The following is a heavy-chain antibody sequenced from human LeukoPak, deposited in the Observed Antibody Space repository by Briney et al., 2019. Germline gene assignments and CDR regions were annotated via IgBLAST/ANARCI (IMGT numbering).Heavy chain of an antibody. CDR2: IDPSDSHI. CDR1: GYSSSAYW. D-gene: IGHD2-8*01. CDR3: ASVYAGDFDY. V-gene: IGHV5-10-1*01. Sequence: GESLKISCQGSGYSSSAYWITWVRQMPGKGLEWMGRIDPSDSHINYSASFQGHVTISVDKSISTAYLQWSSLKASDTAMYYCASVYAGDFDYWGQGTLVTVSS. J-gene: IGHJ4*02.